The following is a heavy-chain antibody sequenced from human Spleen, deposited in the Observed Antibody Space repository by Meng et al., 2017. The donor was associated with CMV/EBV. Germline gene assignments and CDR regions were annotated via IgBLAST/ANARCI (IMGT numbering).Heavy chain of an antibody. CDR3: ARARKNVAARPYYYYGMDV. Sequence: ASVKVSCKASGYTFTSYGISWVRQAPGQGLEWMGWINPNSGGTNYAQKFQGRVTMTRDTSISTAYMELSRLRSDDTAVYYCARARKNVAARPYYYYGMDVWGQGTTVTVSS. J-gene: IGHJ6*02. V-gene: IGHV1-2*02. CDR1: GYTFTSYG. D-gene: IGHD6-6*01. CDR2: INPNSGGT.